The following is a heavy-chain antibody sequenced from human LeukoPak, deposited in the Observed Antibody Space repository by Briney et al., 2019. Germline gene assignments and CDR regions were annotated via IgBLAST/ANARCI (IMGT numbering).Heavy chain of an antibody. J-gene: IGHJ6*02. CDR1: GYTFTSYG. Sequence: ALVKVSCKASGYTFTSYGISWVRQAPGQGLEWMGWISAYNGNTNYAQKLQGRVTMTTDTSTSTAYMELRSLRSDDTAVYYCARDPRGLRYFDWLHYYGMDVWGQGTTVTVSS. D-gene: IGHD3-9*01. CDR2: ISAYNGNT. V-gene: IGHV1-18*01. CDR3: ARDPRGLRYFDWLHYYGMDV.